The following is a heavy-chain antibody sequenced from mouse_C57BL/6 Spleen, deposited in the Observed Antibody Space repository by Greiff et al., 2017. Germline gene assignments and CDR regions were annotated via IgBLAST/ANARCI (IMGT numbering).Heavy chain of an antibody. CDR3: TRNFGSSYRYWYFDV. CDR2: IDPETGGT. CDR1: GYTFTDYE. Sequence: VQLQQSGAELVRPGASVTLSCKASGYTFTDYEMHWVKQTPVHGLEWIGAIDPETGGTAYNQKFKGKAILTADKSSSTAYMELRSLTSEDSAVYYCTRNFGSSYRYWYFDVWGTGTTVTVSS. D-gene: IGHD1-1*01. J-gene: IGHJ1*03. V-gene: IGHV1-15*01.